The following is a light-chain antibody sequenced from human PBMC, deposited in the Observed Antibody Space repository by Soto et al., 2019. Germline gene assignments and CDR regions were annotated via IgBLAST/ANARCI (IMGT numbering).Light chain of an antibody. Sequence: DLQMTQPPSTPSASVGDRVTITCRASQRISSWLAWYQQKPGKAPKLLIYDASSLESGVPSRFSGSGSGTEFTLTISSLQPDDFATYYCQQYNSYSGAFGQGTKVDIK. CDR3: QQYNSYSGA. CDR1: QRISSW. J-gene: IGKJ1*01. CDR2: DAS. V-gene: IGKV1-5*01.